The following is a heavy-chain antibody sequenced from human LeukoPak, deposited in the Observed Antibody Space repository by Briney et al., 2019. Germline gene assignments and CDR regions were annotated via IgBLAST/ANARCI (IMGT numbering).Heavy chain of an antibody. D-gene: IGHD3-10*01. V-gene: IGHV3-23*01. CDR1: GFTLSSYA. J-gene: IGHJ4*02. CDR3: AKGGSLFRELVLFDY. CDR2: ISGSGGST. Sequence: PGGSLRLSCAASGFTLSSYAMSWVRQAPGKGLEWVSAISGSGGSTYYADSVKGRFTISRDISKNTLYLQMNSPRAEDTAVYYCAKGGSLFRELVLFDYWGQGTLVTVSS.